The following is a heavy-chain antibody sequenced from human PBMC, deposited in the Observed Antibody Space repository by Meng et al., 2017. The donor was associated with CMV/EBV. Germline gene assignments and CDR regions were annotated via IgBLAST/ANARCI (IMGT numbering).Heavy chain of an antibody. V-gene: IGHV3-48*04. CDR3: ARDTSGWFDY. CDR1: GFTFSSYS. CDR2: ISSSSSTI. D-gene: IGHD6-19*01. J-gene: IGHJ4*02. Sequence: GGSLRLSCAASGFTFSSYSMNWVRQAPGKGLEWVSYISSSSSTIYYADSVKGRFTISRDNAKNSLYLQMNSLRAEDTAVYYCARDTSGWFDYWGQGTLVTVSS.